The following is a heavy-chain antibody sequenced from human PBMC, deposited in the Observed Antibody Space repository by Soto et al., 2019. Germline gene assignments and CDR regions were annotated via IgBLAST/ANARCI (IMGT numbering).Heavy chain of an antibody. D-gene: IGHD3-10*01. CDR1: GYSFTSYW. CDR2: IYPGDSDT. Sequence: PGESLKISCKGSGYSFTSYWIGRVRQMPGKGLEWMGIIYPGDSDTRYSPSFQGQVTISADKSISTAYLQWSSLKASDTAMYYCARRHTTMVRGVSYYYGMDVWGQGTTVTVSS. J-gene: IGHJ6*02. V-gene: IGHV5-51*01. CDR3: ARRHTTMVRGVSYYYGMDV.